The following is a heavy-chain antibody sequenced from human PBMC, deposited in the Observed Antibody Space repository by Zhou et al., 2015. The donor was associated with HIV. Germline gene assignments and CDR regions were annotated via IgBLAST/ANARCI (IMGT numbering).Heavy chain of an antibody. V-gene: IGHV1-69*01. D-gene: IGHD4-17*01. Sequence: QVQLVQSGAEVKKPGSSVKVSCKASGGTFSSYAISWVRQAPGQGLEWMGGIIPIFGTANYAQKFQGRVTFTADESTSTAYMELSSLRSEDTAVYYCARVKKGHYGDYLAYYYYYMDVWGKGTTVTVSS. CDR2: IIPIFGTA. CDR3: ARVKKGHYGDYLAYYYYYMDV. CDR1: GGTFSSYA. J-gene: IGHJ6*03.